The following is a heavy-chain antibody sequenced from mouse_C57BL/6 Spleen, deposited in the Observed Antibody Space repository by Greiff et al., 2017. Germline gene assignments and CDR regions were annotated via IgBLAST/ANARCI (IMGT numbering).Heavy chain of an antibody. CDR2: IYPSDSET. D-gene: IGHD2-4*01. J-gene: IGHJ3*01. CDR1: GYTFTSYW. CDR3: ARRGHYDYDGFAY. V-gene: IGHV1-61*01. Sequence: VKLQQPGAELVRPGSSVKLSCKASGYTFTSYWMDWVKQRPGQGLEWIGNIYPSDSETHYNQKFKDKATLTVDKSSSTAYMQLSSLTSEDSAVYYCARRGHYDYDGFAYWGQGTLVTVSA.